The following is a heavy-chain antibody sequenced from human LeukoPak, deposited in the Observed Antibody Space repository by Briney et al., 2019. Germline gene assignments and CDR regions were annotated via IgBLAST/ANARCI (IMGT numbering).Heavy chain of an antibody. J-gene: IGHJ3*02. CDR2: IYTSGST. CDR3: ARHGGGGRAFDI. Sequence: SETLSLTCNFSGGSISSYSWSWIRLPPGKGLEWIGYIYTSGSTNYNPSLKSRVTTSVDTSKNQFSLKLSSVTAEDTAVYYCARHGGGGRAFDIWGQGTMVTVSS. CDR1: GGSISSYS. D-gene: IGHD3-16*01. V-gene: IGHV4-4*09.